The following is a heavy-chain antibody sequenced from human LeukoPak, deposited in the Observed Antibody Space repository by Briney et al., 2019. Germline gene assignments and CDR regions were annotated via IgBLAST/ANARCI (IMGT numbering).Heavy chain of an antibody. Sequence: GGSLRLSCAPSGFTFDDYAMHWVRQAPGKGLEWVANIKQDGSEKYYVDSVKGRFTISRDNAKNSLYLQMNSLRAEDTAVYYCARDASRFDAFDIWGQGTMVTVSS. CDR3: ARDASRFDAFDI. CDR2: IKQDGSEK. V-gene: IGHV3-7*01. CDR1: GFTFDDYA. D-gene: IGHD3-16*01. J-gene: IGHJ3*02.